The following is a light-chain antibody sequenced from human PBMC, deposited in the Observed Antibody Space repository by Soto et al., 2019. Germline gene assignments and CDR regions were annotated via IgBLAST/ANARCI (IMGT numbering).Light chain of an antibody. CDR2: GAS. Sequence: EIVMTQSPATLSVSPGEGATLSCRASQSVSSNLAWYQQKPGQAPRLLFYGASTRATGIPARFSGSGSGTEFTHTISSLQSEDFAVYYCQQYNNWPLLTFGGGTKVEIK. J-gene: IGKJ4*01. V-gene: IGKV3-15*01. CDR3: QQYNNWPLLT. CDR1: QSVSSN.